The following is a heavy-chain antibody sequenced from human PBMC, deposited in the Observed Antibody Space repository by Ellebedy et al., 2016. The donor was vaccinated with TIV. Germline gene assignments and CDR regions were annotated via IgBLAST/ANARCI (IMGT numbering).Heavy chain of an antibody. CDR2: ISTNGGTT. V-gene: IGHV3-64*01. D-gene: IGHD5-18*01. J-gene: IGHJ3*02. CDR3: AREVDTSMVYPAPSAFDI. Sequence: GESLKISCAASGSTFSKYGMHWVRQAPGKGLEYVSAISTNGGTTYYATSVKGRFTISRDNSKNTLYLQMNSLRPEYTAVYYCAREVDTSMVYPAPSAFDIWGQGTMVTVSS. CDR1: GSTFSKYG.